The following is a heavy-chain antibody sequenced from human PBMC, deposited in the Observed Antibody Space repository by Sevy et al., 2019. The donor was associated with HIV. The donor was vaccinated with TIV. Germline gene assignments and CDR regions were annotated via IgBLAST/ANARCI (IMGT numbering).Heavy chain of an antibody. V-gene: IGHV3-48*03. CDR2: ITSSGSTM. Sequence: GGSLRLSCAASGFTFSSHEMNWVRQAPGKGLEWVSYITSSGSTMYYADSVKGRFTISRDNAKNSLYLQMNSLRAEDTAIYYCARGFYGGNRDEAFDIWGQGTMVTVSS. CDR1: GFTFSSHE. J-gene: IGHJ3*02. D-gene: IGHD4-17*01. CDR3: ARGFYGGNRDEAFDI.